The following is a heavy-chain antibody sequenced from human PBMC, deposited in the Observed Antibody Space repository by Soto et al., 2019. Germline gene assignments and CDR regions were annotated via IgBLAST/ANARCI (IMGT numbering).Heavy chain of an antibody. V-gene: IGHV3-30-3*01. D-gene: IGHD6-6*01. Sequence: GGSLRLSCAASGFTFSSYAMHWVRQAPGKGLEWVAVISYDGSNKYYADSVKGRFTISRDNSKNTLYLQMNSLRAEDTAVYYCAREGIAARNEPYYYYYGMDFWGQGTTVTVSS. CDR2: ISYDGSNK. J-gene: IGHJ6*02. CDR1: GFTFSSYA. CDR3: AREGIAARNEPYYYYYGMDF.